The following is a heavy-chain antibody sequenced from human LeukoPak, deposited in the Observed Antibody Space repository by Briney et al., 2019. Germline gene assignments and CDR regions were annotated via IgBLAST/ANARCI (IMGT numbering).Heavy chain of an antibody. CDR3: ARDGGLWFGGDYYYYMDV. J-gene: IGHJ6*03. Sequence: SVKVSCKASRGTFSSYAISWVRQVPGQGLEWMGRIIPIFGTANYAQKFQGRVTITTDESTSTAYMELSSLRSEDTAVYYCARDGGLWFGGDYYYYMDVWGKGTTVTVSS. D-gene: IGHD3-10*01. CDR2: IIPIFGTA. CDR1: RGTFSSYA. V-gene: IGHV1-69*05.